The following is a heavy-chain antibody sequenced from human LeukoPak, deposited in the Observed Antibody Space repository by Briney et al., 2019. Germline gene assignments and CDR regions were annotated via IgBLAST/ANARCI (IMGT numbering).Heavy chain of an antibody. V-gene: IGHV3-48*01. CDR1: GFTFSAYD. CDR2: ISNTDSTT. CDR3: ARAFDY. J-gene: IGHJ4*02. Sequence: GGSLRLSCAASGFTFSAYDLNWVRQAPGKGLEWIAHISNTDSTTYYADSVKGRSTISRDSAKNSLYLQMNSLRAEDTAVYYCARAFDYWGQGALVTVSS.